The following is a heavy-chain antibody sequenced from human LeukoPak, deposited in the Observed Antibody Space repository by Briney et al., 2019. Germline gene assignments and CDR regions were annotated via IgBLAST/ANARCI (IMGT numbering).Heavy chain of an antibody. J-gene: IGHJ6*03. V-gene: IGHV4-38-2*02. CDR1: DYSISSGYY. D-gene: IGHD3-10*01. Sequence: PSETLSLTCTVSDYSISSGYYWGWIRQPPGKGLEWIGEINHSGSINYNSSLKSRVTISVDTSKNQFSLKVSSVTAADTAVYYCARRMGRRFGERYYYYHYMDVWGKGTTVTISS. CDR2: INHSGSI. CDR3: ARRMGRRFGERYYYYHYMDV.